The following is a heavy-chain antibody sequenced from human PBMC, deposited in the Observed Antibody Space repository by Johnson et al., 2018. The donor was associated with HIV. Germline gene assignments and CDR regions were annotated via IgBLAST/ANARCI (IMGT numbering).Heavy chain of an antibody. Sequence: VQLVESGGGLVKPGGSLRLSCAASGFTFSSYAMHWVRQAPEKGLEFVSAISSNGGSTYYANSVKGRFTISRDNSKKTLYLQMGSLRAEDMAVYYCARNPYSSSAFDIWGQGTMVTVSS. V-gene: IGHV3-64*01. CDR2: ISSNGGST. CDR3: ARNPYSSSAFDI. D-gene: IGHD3-22*01. J-gene: IGHJ3*02. CDR1: GFTFSSYA.